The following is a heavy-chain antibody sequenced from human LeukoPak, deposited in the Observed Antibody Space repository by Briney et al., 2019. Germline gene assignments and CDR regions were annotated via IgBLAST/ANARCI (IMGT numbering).Heavy chain of an antibody. CDR3: TRIPSDISGAIFYAMDV. J-gene: IGHJ6*02. D-gene: IGHD3-9*01. CDR2: IYYRGRT. Sequence: SETLSLTCTVSGGSIVSYYWSWIRQSPGKGLEWIGNIYYRGRTNYNPSLRSRVTMSVDTSKNLFSLKLTSVTASDTAVYYCTRIPSDISGAIFYAMDVWGQGTTVTVSS. CDR1: GGSIVSYY. V-gene: IGHV4-59*08.